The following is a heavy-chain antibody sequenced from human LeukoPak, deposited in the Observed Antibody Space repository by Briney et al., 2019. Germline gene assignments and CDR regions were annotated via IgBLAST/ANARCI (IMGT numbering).Heavy chain of an antibody. Sequence: GGSLRLSCAASGFTFSSYAMSWVRLAPGKGLEWVSAISGSSGSTYYADSVKGRFTISRDNSKNTLYLQMNSLRAEDTAVYYCAKDLIRAPNYYYYYMDVWGKGTTVTVSS. CDR2: ISGSSGST. V-gene: IGHV3-23*01. J-gene: IGHJ6*03. CDR3: AKDLIRAPNYYYYYMDV. CDR1: GFTFSSYA. D-gene: IGHD3-16*01.